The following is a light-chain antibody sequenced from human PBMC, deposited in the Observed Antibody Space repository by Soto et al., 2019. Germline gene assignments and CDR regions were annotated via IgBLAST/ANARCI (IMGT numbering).Light chain of an antibody. CDR1: NSDVGGYNF. CDR2: EVS. J-gene: IGLJ1*01. V-gene: IGLV2-14*03. Sequence: QSVLTQPASVSGSPGQSITISCTGTNSDVGGYNFVSWYQQYPGKAPKLMIYEVSYRPSGVSNCFSGSKSGNTASLTISGLQTEDEADYYCSSYTSSSTRVFGTGTKVTVL. CDR3: SSYTSSSTRV.